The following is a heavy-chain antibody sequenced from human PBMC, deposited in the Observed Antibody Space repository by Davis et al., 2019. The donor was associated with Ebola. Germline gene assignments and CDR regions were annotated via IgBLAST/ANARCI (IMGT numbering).Heavy chain of an antibody. CDR3: ANLLEWFSGKYYFAS. CDR2: ISGSGAGT. Sequence: GGSLRLSCAASGFNFSSTAMSWVRQPPGKGLEWVSSISGSGAGTYYADSVKGRFTISRDNSKSTLFLQMNSLSSEDTAIYYCANLLEWFSGKYYFASWGQGTLVPVSS. D-gene: IGHD3-3*01. V-gene: IGHV3-23*01. CDR1: GFNFSSTA. J-gene: IGHJ4*02.